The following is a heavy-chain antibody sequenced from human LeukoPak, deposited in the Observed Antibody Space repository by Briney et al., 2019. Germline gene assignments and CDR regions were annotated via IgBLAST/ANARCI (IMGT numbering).Heavy chain of an antibody. J-gene: IGHJ6*02. D-gene: IGHD3-3*01. Sequence: ASLKDSCKPSRYTFIGYYIRPVPATLQQGLERMGWINPNSGGTNYTQKLQGRVTMTRDTSISTAYMELSRLRSDATAVYYCARLERYYDFWTPGMDVWGQGTTVTVSS. CDR1: RYTFIGYY. CDR3: ARLERYYDFWTPGMDV. V-gene: IGHV1-2*02. CDR2: INPNSGGT.